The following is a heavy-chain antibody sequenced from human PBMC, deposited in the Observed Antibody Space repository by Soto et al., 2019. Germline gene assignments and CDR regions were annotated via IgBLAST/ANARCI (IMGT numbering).Heavy chain of an antibody. CDR1: GGSISRGGYY. J-gene: IGHJ5*02. CDR3: ARSVDP. CDR2: IYYRGST. V-gene: IGHV4-31*03. Sequence: QVQLQESGPGLVKPSPTLSLTCTVSGGSISRGGYYWSWIRQHPGKGLEWIGYIYYRGSTYYNPSLKSRVTISVDTAKNQFSLKLSAGTAADTAVHYCARSVDPGGQGTLVTVSS.